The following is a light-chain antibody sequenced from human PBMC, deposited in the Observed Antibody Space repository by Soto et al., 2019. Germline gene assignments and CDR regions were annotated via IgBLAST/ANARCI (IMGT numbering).Light chain of an antibody. Sequence: SYELTQSPSVSVAPGKTATITCGGHNLGEKPVHWYQQKTGQAPVMLIYNDTDRPSGIPERFSGSKSGDTATLTISRVDARDEADYYCQVWDSRTDHPVFGGGTRLTVL. CDR1: NLGEKP. CDR3: QVWDSRTDHPV. V-gene: IGLV3-21*03. CDR2: NDT. J-gene: IGLJ3*02.